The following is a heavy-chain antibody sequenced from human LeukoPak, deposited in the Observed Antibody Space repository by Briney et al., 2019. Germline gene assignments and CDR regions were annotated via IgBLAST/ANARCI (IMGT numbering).Heavy chain of an antibody. CDR1: GFSLSTSGMY. V-gene: IGHV2-70*11. D-gene: IGHD6-19*01. J-gene: IGHJ4*02. CDR3: ARSSGAVAGTCDY. CDR2: IDWDDDK. Sequence: SGPTLVTPTQTLTLTCTFSGFSLSTSGMYVSGIRQPPEKALEWLARIDWDDDKYYPTSLRTRLTISKDTSKNQVVLTMTNMDPVDTATYYCARSSGAVAGTCDYWGQGTLVTVSS.